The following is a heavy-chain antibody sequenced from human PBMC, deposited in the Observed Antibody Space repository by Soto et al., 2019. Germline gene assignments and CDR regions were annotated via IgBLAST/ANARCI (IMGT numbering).Heavy chain of an antibody. Sequence: PSQTLSLTCAISGDSVSSNSAAWNCIRQSPSRGLEWLGRTYYRSKWYNEYALSVKSRITINPDTSKNQFSLQLNSVTPDDTAVYYCARLGSDCSGGSCYLGEDYWGQGTLVTVSS. CDR1: GDSVSSNSAA. CDR2: TYYRSKWYN. J-gene: IGHJ4*02. CDR3: ARLGSDCSGGSCYLGEDY. D-gene: IGHD2-15*01. V-gene: IGHV6-1*01.